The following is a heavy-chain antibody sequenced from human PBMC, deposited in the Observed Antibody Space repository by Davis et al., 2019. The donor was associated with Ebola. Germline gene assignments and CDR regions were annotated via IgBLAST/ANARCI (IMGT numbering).Heavy chain of an antibody. Sequence: KISCKGSGYTFTSYGISWVRQAPGQGLEWMGRIIPILGIANYAQKFQGRVTITADKSTSTAYMELSSLRSEDTAVYYCARGTIFGVVTAYYFDYWGQGTLVTVSS. CDR2: IIPILGIA. CDR3: ARGTIFGVVTAYYFDY. D-gene: IGHD3-3*01. CDR1: GYTFTSYG. V-gene: IGHV1-69*04. J-gene: IGHJ4*02.